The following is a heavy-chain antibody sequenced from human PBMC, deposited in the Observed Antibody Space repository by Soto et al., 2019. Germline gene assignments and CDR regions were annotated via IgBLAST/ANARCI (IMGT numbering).Heavy chain of an antibody. J-gene: IGHJ4*02. Sequence: EVQLEESGGGLIKPGESLTLSCAASDFILSDAWMKWVRQAPGKGLEWVGRIKSKAHGGTTDYAAPLKGRFTILRDYLKNTLYLQMNSLPTEDTAMYFCASYPDSSGLRRYDYWGQGALVTVSS. D-gene: IGHD3-22*01. V-gene: IGHV3-15*07. CDR3: ASYPDSSGLRRYDY. CDR2: IKSKAHGGTT. CDR1: DFILSDAW.